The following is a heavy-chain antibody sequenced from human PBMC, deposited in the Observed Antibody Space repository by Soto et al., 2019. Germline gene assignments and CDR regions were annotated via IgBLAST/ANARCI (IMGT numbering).Heavy chain of an antibody. CDR2: IYYRGST. V-gene: IGHV4-61*01. CDR3: AREFAGFCSGTSCFYFDY. CDR1: GGSVSTDNYY. D-gene: IGHD2-2*01. J-gene: IGHJ4*02. Sequence: QVQLQESGPGLVKPSETLSLTCTVSGGSVSTDNYYWSWIRQPPGRGLEWIGYIYYRGSTNYNPSLKSRVTMSIDTSKNQFSLKLSSVTAADTAVYYCAREFAGFCSGTSCFYFDYRGQGTLVTVSS.